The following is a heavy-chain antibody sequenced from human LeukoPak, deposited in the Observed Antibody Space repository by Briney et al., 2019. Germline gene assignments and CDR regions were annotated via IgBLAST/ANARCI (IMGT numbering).Heavy chain of an antibody. CDR3: ARDGLNAFDI. Sequence: SETLSLTCSVSGASVSDGNYYWSWIRRPPGKGLEWIGYMFYSESTKYNPSLKSRVTISVDKSKNQFSLHMSSVTAADTAVYYCARDGLNAFDIWGPGTLVTVSS. V-gene: IGHV4-61*01. CDR2: MFYSEST. J-gene: IGHJ3*02. CDR1: GASVSDGNYY.